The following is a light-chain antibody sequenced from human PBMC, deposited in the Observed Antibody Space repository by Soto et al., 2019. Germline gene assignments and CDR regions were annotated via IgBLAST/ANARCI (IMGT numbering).Light chain of an antibody. CDR3: SSYTSSSTPG. CDR1: SSDVGGYNY. CDR2: DVS. V-gene: IGLV2-14*01. J-gene: IGLJ1*01. Sequence: QSALTQPASVSGSPGQLITISCTGTSSDVGGYNYVSWYQQHPGKAPKLMIYDVSNRPSGVSNRFSGSKSGNTASLTISGLQAEDEADYYCSSYTSSSTPGFGTGTKLTVL.